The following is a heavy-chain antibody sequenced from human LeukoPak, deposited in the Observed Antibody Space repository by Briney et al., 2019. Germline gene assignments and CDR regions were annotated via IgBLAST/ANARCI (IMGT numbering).Heavy chain of an antibody. CDR2: ISSSGSAI. D-gene: IGHD3-16*02. Sequence: GGSLRLSCAPSGFTFSTYEMNWVRQAPGKGLEWVSYISSSGSAIYYADSVKGRFTISRDNAKNSLYLQMNSLRAEDTAVYYCARDGYYDYVWGSYRFNYFDYWGQGTLVTVSS. CDR1: GFTFSTYE. CDR3: ARDGYYDYVWGSYRFNYFDY. V-gene: IGHV3-48*03. J-gene: IGHJ4*02.